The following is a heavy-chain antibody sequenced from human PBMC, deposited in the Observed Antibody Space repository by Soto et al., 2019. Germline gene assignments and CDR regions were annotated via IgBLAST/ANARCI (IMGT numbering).Heavy chain of an antibody. CDR3: ARDKAHDYGDYENDYYYYYGMDV. V-gene: IGHV1-46*01. D-gene: IGHD4-17*01. Sequence: ASVKVSCKASGYTFTSYYMHWVRQSPGQGLEWMGIINPSGGSTSYAQKFQGRVTMTRDTSTSTVYMELSSLRSEDTAVYYCARDKAHDYGDYENDYYYYYGMDVWGQGTTVTVSS. J-gene: IGHJ6*02. CDR1: GYTFTSYY. CDR2: INPSGGST.